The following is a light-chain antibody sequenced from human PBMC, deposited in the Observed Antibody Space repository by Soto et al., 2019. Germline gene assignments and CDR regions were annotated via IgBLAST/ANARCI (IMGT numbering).Light chain of an antibody. CDR1: QSVSTF. Sequence: EIALTQSPATLSLSPGERAALSYRASQSVSTFLAWCQHKPGQAPRLLIYDASNRATGIPARFSGSGSGTDFNLTISSLEAEDFAVYYCQHRSNCWTFGQGTKVDIK. CDR3: QHRSNCWT. V-gene: IGKV3-11*01. CDR2: DAS. J-gene: IGKJ1*01.